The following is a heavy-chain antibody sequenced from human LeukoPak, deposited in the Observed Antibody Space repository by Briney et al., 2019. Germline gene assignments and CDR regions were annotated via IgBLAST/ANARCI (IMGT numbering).Heavy chain of an antibody. CDR2: FDPEDGET. CDR3: ATGRHRFTIAADAFDI. V-gene: IGHV1-24*01. Sequence: GASVKVSCKVSGYTLTELSMHWVRQAPGKGLEWMGGFDPEDGETIYAQKFQGRVTMTEDTSTDTAYMELSSLRSEDTAVYYCATGRHRFTIAADAFDIWGQGTMVTVSS. D-gene: IGHD6-13*01. J-gene: IGHJ3*02. CDR1: GYTLTELS.